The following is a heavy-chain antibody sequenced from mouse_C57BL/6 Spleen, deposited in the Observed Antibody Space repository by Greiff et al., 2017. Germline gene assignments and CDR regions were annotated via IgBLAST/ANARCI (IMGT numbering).Heavy chain of an antibody. D-gene: IGHD1-1*01. CDR2: FHPYNDDT. CDR1: GYTFTTYS. Sequence: VQLVQSGAELVKPGASVKMSCKASGYTFTTYSIEWVKQNHGQSLEWIGNFHPYNDDTKYNEKFKGKATLTVEKSSSTAYLELSRLTSDDSAVYYCARGGTTTYDAVDYWGQGTTVTVA. J-gene: IGHJ4*01. CDR3: ARGGTTTYDAVDY. V-gene: IGHV1-47*01.